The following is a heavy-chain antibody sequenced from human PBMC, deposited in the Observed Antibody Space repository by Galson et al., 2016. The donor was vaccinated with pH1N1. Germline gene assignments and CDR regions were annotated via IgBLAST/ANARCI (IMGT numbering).Heavy chain of an antibody. CDR1: GFTFDDYA. J-gene: IGHJ4*02. V-gene: IGHV3-9*01. D-gene: IGHD3-9*01. CDR3: AKVFGFLNGYYDY. CDR2: ISWNSGSI. Sequence: SLRLSCAASGFTFDDYAMHWVRQAPGKGLEWVSGISWNSGSIGYADSVKGRFTISRDNAKNSLYLQMSSLRAEDTALYYCAKVFGFLNGYYDYWGQGTLVTVSS.